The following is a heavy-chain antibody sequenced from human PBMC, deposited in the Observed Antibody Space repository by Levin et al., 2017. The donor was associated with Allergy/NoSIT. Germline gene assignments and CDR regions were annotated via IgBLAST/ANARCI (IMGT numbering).Heavy chain of an antibody. CDR3: ARRGAGHSFDY. Sequence: GGSLRLSCKGSGYRFNNYWIGWVRQRPGKGLEGMGIIYPGDSETKYSPSFRGQVTISADKSISTASLQWSTLKASDAAIYYCARRGAGHSFDYWGQGTLVTVSS. D-gene: IGHD1-26*01. V-gene: IGHV5-51*01. CDR1: GYRFNNYW. CDR2: IYPGDSET. J-gene: IGHJ4*02.